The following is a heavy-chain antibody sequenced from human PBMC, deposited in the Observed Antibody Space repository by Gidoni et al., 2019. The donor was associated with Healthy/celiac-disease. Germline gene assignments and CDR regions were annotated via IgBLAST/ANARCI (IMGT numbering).Heavy chain of an antibody. CDR1: GYSFPSYW. D-gene: IGHD3-3*01. Sequence: EVQLVPSGAEVKKPGESLKISCKGSGYSFPSYWIGWVRQMPGKGLEWMGLIYPGDSDTRYSPSFQGQVTISADKSISTAYLQWSSLKASDTAMYYCARYDFWSPLNKNFDYWGQGTLVTVSS. V-gene: IGHV5-51*01. J-gene: IGHJ4*02. CDR2: IYPGDSDT. CDR3: ARYDFWSPLNKNFDY.